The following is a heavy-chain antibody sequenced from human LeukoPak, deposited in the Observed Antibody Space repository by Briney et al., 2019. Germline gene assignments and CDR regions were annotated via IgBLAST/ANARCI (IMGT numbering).Heavy chain of an antibody. CDR3: AKCSGWFVKGKDYYYYYIDV. CDR2: ICSSSNYI. CDR1: GFTFSSYS. D-gene: IGHD6-19*01. V-gene: IGHV3-21*01. J-gene: IGHJ6*03. Sequence: GGSLRLSCAASGFTFSSYSMNWVRQAPGKGLEWVAFICSSSNYIYYADSVKGRFTISRDNSKNTVYLQMNSLRAEDTAVYYCAKCSGWFVKGKDYYYYYIDVWGKGNTVTVSS.